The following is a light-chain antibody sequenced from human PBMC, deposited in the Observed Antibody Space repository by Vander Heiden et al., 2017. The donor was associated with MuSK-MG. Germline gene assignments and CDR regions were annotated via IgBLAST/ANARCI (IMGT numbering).Light chain of an antibody. V-gene: IGLV3-21*04. CDR3: QVWDPRSAHVV. CDR2: SDT. CDR1: NIGLKS. J-gene: IGLJ2*01. Sequence: SFSLTHPPSVAVAPGTTTGITCGGYNIGLKSVHRFQQKPAQTPTSVIYSDTGRPSGTPERFSGYNSGNTATLTIARVEAGDEADYYWQVWDPRSAHVVFGGGTSLTVL.